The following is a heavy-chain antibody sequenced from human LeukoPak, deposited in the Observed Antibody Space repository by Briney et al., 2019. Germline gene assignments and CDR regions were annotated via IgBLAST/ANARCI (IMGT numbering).Heavy chain of an antibody. CDR1: GYTVTGYH. CDR2: ISAYNGNT. J-gene: IGHJ4*02. V-gene: IGHV1-18*04. D-gene: IGHD3-16*02. Sequence: GASVKVSCKASGYTVTGYHMHWVRQAPGQGLEWMGWISAYNGNTNYAQKLQGRVTMTTDTSTSTAYMELRSLRSDDTAVYYCARGLIMITFGGVIVSPNDYWGQGTLVTVSS. CDR3: ARGLIMITFGGVIVSPNDY.